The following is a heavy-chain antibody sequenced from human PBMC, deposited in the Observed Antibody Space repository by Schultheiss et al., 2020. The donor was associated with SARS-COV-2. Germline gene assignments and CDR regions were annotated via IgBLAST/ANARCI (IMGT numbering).Heavy chain of an antibody. D-gene: IGHD3-22*01. Sequence: GESLKISCAASGFTFSRYGMHWVRQAPGKGLEWMAVIWYDGSNKYYADSVKGRFTISRDNAKNTLYLQMNSLRAEDTAVYFCARYYYDSSGNYEGPAFDIWGQGTMVTVSS. CDR1: GFTFSRYG. CDR2: IWYDGSNK. CDR3: ARYYYDSSGNYEGPAFDI. V-gene: IGHV3-33*01. J-gene: IGHJ3*02.